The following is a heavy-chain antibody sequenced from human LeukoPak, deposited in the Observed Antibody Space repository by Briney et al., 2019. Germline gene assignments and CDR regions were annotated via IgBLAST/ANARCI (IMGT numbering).Heavy chain of an antibody. CDR2: ISSSGSTI. V-gene: IGHV3-48*03. CDR3: ARDFKAAASLSYLQH. Sequence: GGSLRLSCAASGFTFSSYEMNWVRQAPGKGLEWVSYISSSGSTIYYADSVKGRFTISRDNAKNSLFLQMNSLRAEDTAVYYCARDFKAAASLSYLQHWGQGTLVTVSS. CDR1: GFTFSSYE. D-gene: IGHD6-13*01. J-gene: IGHJ1*01.